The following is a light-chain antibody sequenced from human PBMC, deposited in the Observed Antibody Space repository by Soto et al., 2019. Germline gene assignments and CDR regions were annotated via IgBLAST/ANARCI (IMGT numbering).Light chain of an antibody. J-gene: IGKJ1*01. CDR3: QQDGSSPGT. CDR2: GPS. V-gene: IGKV3-20*01. CDR1: QSVSSSY. Sequence: EIVLTQSPGTLSLSPGERATLSCRASQSVSSSYLAWYQQKPGQAPRLLIYGPSSRATGIPDRFNGSGSGTDVTLTISRLEPEDFAVYYCQQDGSSPGTFGQGTKVEIK.